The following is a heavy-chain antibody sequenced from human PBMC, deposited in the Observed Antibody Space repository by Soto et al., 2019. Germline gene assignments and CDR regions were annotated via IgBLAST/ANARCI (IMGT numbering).Heavy chain of an antibody. CDR2: ISYDGSNK. J-gene: IGHJ6*02. CDR1: GFTFSSYA. CDR3: ARDRVYYYDRGAGMDV. Sequence: LRLSCAASGFTFSSYAMHWVRQAPGKGLEWVAVISYDGSNKYYADSVKGRFTISRDNSKNTLYLQMNSLRAEDTAVYYCARDRVYYYDRGAGMDVWGQGTTVTVSS. V-gene: IGHV3-30-3*01. D-gene: IGHD3-22*01.